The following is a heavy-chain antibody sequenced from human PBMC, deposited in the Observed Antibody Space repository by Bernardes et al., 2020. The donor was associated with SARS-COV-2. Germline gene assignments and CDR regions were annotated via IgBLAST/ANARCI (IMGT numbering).Heavy chain of an antibody. CDR1: GHTLIELS. V-gene: IGHV1-24*01. Sequence: ASVKVSCKLSGHTLIELSMHLVRQAPGKGLEWMGGFDPEDGETIYAQKFQGRVTMTEDTSTDTAYMELSSLKASDTAMYYCARPSYYYDSSAYDPIYYFDSWGQGTLVTVSS. J-gene: IGHJ4*02. CDR2: FDPEDGET. CDR3: ARPSYYYDSSAYDPIYYFDS. D-gene: IGHD3-22*01.